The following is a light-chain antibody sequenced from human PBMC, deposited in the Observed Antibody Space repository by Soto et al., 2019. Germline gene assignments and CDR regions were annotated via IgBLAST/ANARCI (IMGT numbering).Light chain of an antibody. J-gene: IGKJ5*01. V-gene: IGKV3-11*01. Sequence: EIVLTQSPGTLSLSPGKRATLSCRASQRVSNFLAWYQQKPGQAPRLLIYDTSNRATGIPARFSGSGSGTDFTLTINNLDPEDFAVYYCQQRSNWPITFGQGTRLEIK. CDR2: DTS. CDR1: QRVSNF. CDR3: QQRSNWPIT.